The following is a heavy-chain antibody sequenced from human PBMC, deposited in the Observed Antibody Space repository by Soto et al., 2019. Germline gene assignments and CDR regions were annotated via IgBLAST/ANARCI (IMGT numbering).Heavy chain of an antibody. CDR3: ARALRYYYDSSGVKWFDP. Sequence: PSETLSLTCTVSGGSISSGGYYWGWIRQHPGKGLEWIGYIYYSGSTYYNPSLKSRVTISVDTSKNQFSLKLSSVTAADTAVYYCARALRYYYDSSGVKWFDPWGQGTLVTVSS. V-gene: IGHV4-31*03. J-gene: IGHJ5*02. CDR1: GGSISSGGYY. D-gene: IGHD3-22*01. CDR2: IYYSGST.